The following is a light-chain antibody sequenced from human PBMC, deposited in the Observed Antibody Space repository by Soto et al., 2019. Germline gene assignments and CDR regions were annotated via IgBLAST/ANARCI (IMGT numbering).Light chain of an antibody. J-gene: IGLJ2*01. CDR2: DVS. CDR3: SSYTTGSSVV. V-gene: IGLV2-14*01. Sequence: QSALTQPASVSGSPGQSITISCTGSNNDVGAYNYVSWFQQHPGKAPKTMIYDVSYRPSGVSYRFSGSKSGNTASLTISGLQAEDEADYYCSSYTTGSSVVFGGGTQLTVL. CDR1: NNDVGAYNY.